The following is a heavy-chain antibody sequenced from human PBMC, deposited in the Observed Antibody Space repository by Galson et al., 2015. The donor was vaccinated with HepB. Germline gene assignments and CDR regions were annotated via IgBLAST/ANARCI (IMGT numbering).Heavy chain of an antibody. D-gene: IGHD3-10*01. Sequence: SVKVSCKASGYTFTSYNMHLVRQAPGQSLEWMGWINTGNGHTKYSQKFQGRVTITRDSSASTAYMELSSLRSEDTAVYYCARAPRRSFGELLQPLTYWGLGTLVTVSS. CDR3: ARAPRRSFGELLQPLTY. V-gene: IGHV1-3*04. CDR1: GYTFTSYN. J-gene: IGHJ4*02. CDR2: INTGNGHT.